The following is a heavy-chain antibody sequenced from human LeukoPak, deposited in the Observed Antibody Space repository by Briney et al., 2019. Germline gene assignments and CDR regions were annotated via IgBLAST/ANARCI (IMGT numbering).Heavy chain of an antibody. CDR1: GGSISSSSYY. J-gene: IGHJ4*02. Sequence: SETLSLTCTVSGGSISSSSYYWGWIRQPPGRGVEWIVSIYYSGSTYYNPSLKSRVTISVDTSKNQFSLKLSSVTAADTAVYYCARGRWLQPFDYWGQGTLVTVSS. V-gene: IGHV4-39*01. CDR2: IYYSGST. D-gene: IGHD5-24*01. CDR3: ARGRWLQPFDY.